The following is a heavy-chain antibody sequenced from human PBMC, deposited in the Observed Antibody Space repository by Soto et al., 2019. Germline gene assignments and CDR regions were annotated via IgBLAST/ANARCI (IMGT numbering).Heavy chain of an antibody. D-gene: IGHD3-9*01. CDR3: AKDIGPPNYDILTGRLDY. J-gene: IGHJ4*02. Sequence: ESGGGLVQPGRSLRLSCAASGFTFDDYAMHWVRQAPGKGLEWVSGISWNSGSIGYADSVKGRFTISRDNAKNSLYLQMNSLRAEDTALYYCAKDIGPPNYDILTGRLDYWGQGTLVTVSS. V-gene: IGHV3-9*01. CDR2: ISWNSGSI. CDR1: GFTFDDYA.